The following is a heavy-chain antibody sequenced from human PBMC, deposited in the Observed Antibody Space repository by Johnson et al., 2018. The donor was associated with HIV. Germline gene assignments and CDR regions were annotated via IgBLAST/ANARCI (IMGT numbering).Heavy chain of an antibody. CDR1: GFTFSSYG. Sequence: VQLVESGGGVVQPGRSLRLSCAASGFTFSSYGMHWVRQAPGKGLEWVAVIWYDGSNKYYADSVKGRFTISRDNSKNTLYLQMNSLRAEDTAVYYCARVMKAGAFDIWGQGTMVTVSS. J-gene: IGHJ3*02. D-gene: IGHD3-16*01. CDR2: IWYDGSNK. CDR3: ARVMKAGAFDI. V-gene: IGHV3-30*19.